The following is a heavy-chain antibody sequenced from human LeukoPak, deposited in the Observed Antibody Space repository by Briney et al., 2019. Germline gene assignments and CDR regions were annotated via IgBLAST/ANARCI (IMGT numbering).Heavy chain of an antibody. CDR3: ARQGQAYDIVVVPAAMRRNPLPWYFDL. Sequence: SETLSLTCAVYGGSFSGYYWSWIRQPPGKGLEWIGEINHSGSTNYNPSLKSRVTISVDTSKNQFSLKLSSVTAADTAVYYCARQGQAYDIVVVPAAMRRNPLPWYFDLWGRGTLVTVSS. CDR1: GGSFSGYY. V-gene: IGHV4-34*01. J-gene: IGHJ2*01. CDR2: INHSGST. D-gene: IGHD2-2*01.